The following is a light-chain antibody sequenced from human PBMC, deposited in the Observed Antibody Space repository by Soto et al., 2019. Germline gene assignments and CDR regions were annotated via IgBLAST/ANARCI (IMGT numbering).Light chain of an antibody. Sequence: DIQMTQSPSSVSASVGDRVTITCWASQGISKWLAWYQQKPGKAPKLLISAASSLQSGVPSRFSGSGSGTEFTLTISSLQPDDFATYYCQQYNSYSGTFGQGTKVDIK. CDR2: AAS. J-gene: IGKJ1*01. V-gene: IGKV1D-16*01. CDR3: QQYNSYSGT. CDR1: QGISKW.